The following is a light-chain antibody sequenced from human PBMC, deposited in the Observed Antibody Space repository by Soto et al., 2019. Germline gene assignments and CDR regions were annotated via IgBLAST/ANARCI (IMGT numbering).Light chain of an antibody. J-gene: IGKJ4*01. CDR1: QSVSSN. Sequence: IVMPQSPGTLSVSPGERATLSCGASQSVSSNLAWYQQKPGQAPRLLIYGASTRATGIPARFSGSGSGTEFTLSISSLQSEDFAVYYCQQYHNWVTFGGGTKVDIK. CDR3: QQYHNWVT. CDR2: GAS. V-gene: IGKV3D-15*01.